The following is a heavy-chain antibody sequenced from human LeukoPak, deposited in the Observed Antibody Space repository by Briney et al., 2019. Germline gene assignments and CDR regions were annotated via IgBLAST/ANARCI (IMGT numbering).Heavy chain of an antibody. D-gene: IGHD3-22*01. CDR2: IYHSGNT. V-gene: IGHV4-59*01. Sequence: SETLSLTCTVSGGSISSYYWSWIRQPPGKGLGWIGFIYHSGNTNSNPSLKSRVTLSADTSKSQFSLELTSVTAADTAVYFCARGGMSTYYDSGGYFSYWGQGILVTVSS. J-gene: IGHJ4*02. CDR3: ARGGMSTYYDSGGYFSY. CDR1: GGSISSYY.